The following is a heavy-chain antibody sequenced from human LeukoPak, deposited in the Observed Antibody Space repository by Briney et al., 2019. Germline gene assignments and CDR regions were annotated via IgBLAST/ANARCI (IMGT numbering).Heavy chain of an antibody. Sequence: PGGSLRLSCAASGLIFSTYGMYWVRQAPGKGLEWVAFIRHDGSIKNYADSVKGRSAISRDNSKNTLYLQMNSLRAEDTAVYYCAKDSLADIDYWGQGTLVTASS. CDR1: GLIFSTYG. V-gene: IGHV3-30*02. D-gene: IGHD3-16*01. CDR2: IRHDGSIK. J-gene: IGHJ4*02. CDR3: AKDSLADIDY.